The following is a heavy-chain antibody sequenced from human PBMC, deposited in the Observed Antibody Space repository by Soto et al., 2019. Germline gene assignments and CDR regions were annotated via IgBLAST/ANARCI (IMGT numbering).Heavy chain of an antibody. CDR1: GFTFSNAW. CDR2: IKSKTDGGTT. V-gene: IGHV3-15*07. J-gene: IGHJ4*02. Sequence: PGGSLILSCAASGFTFSNAWMNWVRQAPGKGLEWVGRIKSKTDGGTTDYAAPVKGRFTISRDDSNNTLYLQMNSLKTEDTDVYYCNTDPTPLAYYDSSGYHRALDYWGQGTLVTVSS. D-gene: IGHD3-22*01. CDR3: NTDPTPLAYYDSSGYHRALDY.